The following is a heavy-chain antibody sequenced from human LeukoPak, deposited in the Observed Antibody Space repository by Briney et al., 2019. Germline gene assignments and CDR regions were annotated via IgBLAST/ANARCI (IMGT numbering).Heavy chain of an antibody. CDR1: GFTFSNAW. CDR2: IKSKTDGGTT. D-gene: IGHD2-2*01. J-gene: IGHJ4*02. V-gene: IGHV3-15*01. Sequence: GGSLRLSCAASGFTFSNAWMSWVRQAPGKGLEWVGRIKSKTDGGTTDYAAPVKGRFTISRDDSKNTLYLQMNSLKTEDTAVYYCTTRPDIVVVPAAEGTDYWGQGTLVTVSS. CDR3: TTRPDIVVVPAAEGTDY.